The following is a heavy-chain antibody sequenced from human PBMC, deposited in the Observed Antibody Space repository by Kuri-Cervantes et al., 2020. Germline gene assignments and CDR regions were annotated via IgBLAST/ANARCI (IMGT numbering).Heavy chain of an antibody. J-gene: IGHJ5*02. CDR2: IYYRGST. CDR1: GGSISSGDYY. Sequence: SETLSLTCTVSGGSISSGDYYWSWLRQPPGKGREWIGYIYYRGSTYYNPSVKSRVTISVDTSKNQFSLKLGSVTAADTAVYSCARDLPFDPWGQGTLVTVSS. CDR3: ARDLPFDP. V-gene: IGHV4-30-4*01.